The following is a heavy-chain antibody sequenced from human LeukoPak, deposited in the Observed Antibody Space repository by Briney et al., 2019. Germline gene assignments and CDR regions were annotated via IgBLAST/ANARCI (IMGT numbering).Heavy chain of an antibody. Sequence: GGSLRLSCAASGFTFTNAWMSWARQAPGEGLEWVGRIKSKADGGTTDYAAPVKGRFTISRDDSKSTVFLQMNSLKTEDTAVYYCTGRELQYDTHLVYWGQGTRVTVSS. V-gene: IGHV3-15*01. CDR2: IKSKADGGTT. CDR3: TGRELQYDTHLVY. CDR1: GFTFTNAW. J-gene: IGHJ4*02. D-gene: IGHD4-11*01.